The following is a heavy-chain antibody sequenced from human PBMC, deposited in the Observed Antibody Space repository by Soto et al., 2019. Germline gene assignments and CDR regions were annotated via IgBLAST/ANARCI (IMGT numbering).Heavy chain of an antibody. J-gene: IGHJ6*02. V-gene: IGHV4-39*01. CDR1: GGSFSSSSYY. CDR3: ARLGYYGSGSVDV. CDR2: LYYSGST. D-gene: IGHD3-10*01. Sequence: QLQLQESGPGLVKPSETLSLTCTVSGGSFSSSSYYCGWIRQPPGKGLEWIASLYYSGSTYNNPSRKSRVTISVDTSKNQFSLKLSSVTAADTAVYYCARLGYYGSGSVDVWGQGTTVTVSS.